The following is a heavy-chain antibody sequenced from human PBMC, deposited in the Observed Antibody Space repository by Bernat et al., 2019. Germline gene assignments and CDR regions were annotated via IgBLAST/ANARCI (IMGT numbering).Heavy chain of an antibody. CDR1: GGSFSGYY. Sequence: QVQLQQWGAGLLKPSETLSLTCAVYGGSFSGYYWSWIRQPPGKGLEWIGEINHSGSTNSNPSLKSRVTISVDTSKNQFSLQLSSVTAADTAVYYCARVGVNSAGPSDYWGQGTLVTVSS. J-gene: IGHJ4*02. D-gene: IGHD3-3*01. V-gene: IGHV4-34*01. CDR2: INHSGST. CDR3: ARVGVNSAGPSDY.